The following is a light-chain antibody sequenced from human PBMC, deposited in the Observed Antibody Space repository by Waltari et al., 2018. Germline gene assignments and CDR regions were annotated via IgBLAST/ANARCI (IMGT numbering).Light chain of an antibody. Sequence: SSELTQDPAVSVALGQTVRITCQGDSLRSYYATWYQQKAGQAPILVIYGQNNRPSGVPDRFSGSYSGSTGSLTITGSRAEDEADYYCSSRDSGAHRHVFGTGTKVTVL. V-gene: IGLV3-19*01. CDR1: SLRSYY. CDR3: SSRDSGAHRHV. J-gene: IGLJ1*01. CDR2: GQN.